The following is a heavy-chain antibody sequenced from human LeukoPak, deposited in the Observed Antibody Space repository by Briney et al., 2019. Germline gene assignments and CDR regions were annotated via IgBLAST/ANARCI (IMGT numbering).Heavy chain of an antibody. CDR1: GFTLNNYI. CDR3: AKDRPEDV. J-gene: IGHJ6*04. Sequence: PGGSLRLSCAASGFTLNNYIMSWVRQAPGKGLEWVSVIGVSGYTYYGDSVKGRFTISRGNSRNTLYLQMNSLRAEDTAVYYCAKDRPEDVGGRGTTVTVSS. CDR2: IGVSGYT. V-gene: IGHV3-23*01.